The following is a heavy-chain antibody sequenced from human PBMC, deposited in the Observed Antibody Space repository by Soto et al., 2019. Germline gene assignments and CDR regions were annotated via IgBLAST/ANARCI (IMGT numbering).Heavy chain of an antibody. J-gene: IGHJ4*02. Sequence: ESGGGLVQPGGSLRLSCAASGFTFSSYEMNWVRQAPGKGLEWVSYISSSGSTIYYADSVKGRFTISRDNAKNSLYLQMNSLRAEDTAVYYCARAPPGMATITGFDYWGQGTLVTVSS. CDR3: ARAPPGMATITGFDY. D-gene: IGHD5-12*01. V-gene: IGHV3-48*03. CDR1: GFTFSSYE. CDR2: ISSSGSTI.